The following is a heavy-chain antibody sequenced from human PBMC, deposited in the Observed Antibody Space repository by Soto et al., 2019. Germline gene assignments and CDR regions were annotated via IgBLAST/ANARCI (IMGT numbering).Heavy chain of an antibody. CDR2: IWYDGSSK. CDR1: GFTFSSYG. V-gene: IGHV3-33*01. CDR3: ARVPTVNIQLFDY. Sequence: GGSLRLSCAASGFTFSSYGMHWVRQAPGKGLEWVAVIWYDGSSKYYADSVKGRFTISRDNSKNTLYLQMNSLRAEDTAVYYCARVPTVNIQLFDYWGQGTLVTVSS. J-gene: IGHJ4*02. D-gene: IGHD5-18*01.